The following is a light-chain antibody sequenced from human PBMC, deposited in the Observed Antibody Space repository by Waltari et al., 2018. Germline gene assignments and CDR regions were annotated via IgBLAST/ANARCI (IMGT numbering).Light chain of an antibody. CDR3: AAWDDSLSGPI. Sequence: TQPPSVSVAPGQTAKITCRGDNIDNKAVHWHQQRPGQAPVLVIYDDSDRPSGIPERFSGSKSGTSASLAISGLRSEDEADYYCAAWDDSLSGPIFATGTKVTV. CDR2: DDS. V-gene: IGLV3-21*02. J-gene: IGLJ1*01. CDR1: NIDNKA.